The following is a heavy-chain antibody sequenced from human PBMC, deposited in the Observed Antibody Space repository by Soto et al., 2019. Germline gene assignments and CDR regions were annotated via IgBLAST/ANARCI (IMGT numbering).Heavy chain of an antibody. Sequence: SETLSLTCAVSSGSISSSNWWCWVRQPPGKRLGWIWEICHGGSTNYNPSLKSRVTISVDKSKNQFSLKLSSVTAADTAVYYCTRANYTLYYNYGMDVWGQGTTVTVSS. CDR1: SGSISSSNW. D-gene: IGHD1-7*01. J-gene: IGHJ6*02. CDR3: TRANYTLYYNYGMDV. CDR2: ICHGGST. V-gene: IGHV4-4*02.